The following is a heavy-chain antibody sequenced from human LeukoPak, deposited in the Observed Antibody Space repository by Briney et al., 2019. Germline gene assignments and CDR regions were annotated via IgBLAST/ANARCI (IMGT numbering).Heavy chain of an antibody. CDR1: GGSISSSSYY. Sequence: SETLSLTCTVSGGSISSSSYYWGWIRQPPGKGLEWIGSIYYSGSTYYNPSLKSRVTISVDTSKNKFSLKLSSVTAADTAVYYCARHPGDCSSTSCYLRGNWFDPWGQGTLVTVSS. CDR2: IYYSGST. J-gene: IGHJ5*02. CDR3: ARHPGDCSSTSCYLRGNWFDP. D-gene: IGHD2-2*01. V-gene: IGHV4-39*01.